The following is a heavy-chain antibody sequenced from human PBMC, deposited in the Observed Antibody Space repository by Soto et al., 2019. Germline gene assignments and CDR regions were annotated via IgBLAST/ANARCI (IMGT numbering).Heavy chain of an antibody. J-gene: IGHJ4*02. V-gene: IGHV2-5*02. CDR3: AHRRDYYDSCGFDW. Sequence: QITLKESGPTLVKPTQTLTLTCTFSGFSLSTYGAGVGWIRQPPGKALEWLALIYWDDDKRYSPSLKSRLTIXKXTXXNQVVLTMTKMDPVDTATYYCAHRRDYYDSCGFDWWGQGTLVTVSS. D-gene: IGHD3-22*01. CDR1: GFSLSTYGAG. CDR2: IYWDDDK.